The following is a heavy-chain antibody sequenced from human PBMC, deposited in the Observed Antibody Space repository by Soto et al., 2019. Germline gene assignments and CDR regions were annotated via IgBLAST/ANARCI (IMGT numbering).Heavy chain of an antibody. V-gene: IGHV4-39*01. J-gene: IGHJ4*02. CDR1: GGSISSSSYY. CDR2: IYYSGST. D-gene: IGHD6-6*01. CDR3: ARHREYSPFDY. Sequence: QLQLQESGPGLVKPSETLSLTCTVSGGSISSSSYYWGWIRQPPGKGLEWIGSIYYSGSTYYNPSLKSRVTISVDTSKNQFSLKLSSVTAADTAVYYCARHREYSPFDYWGQGTLVTVSS.